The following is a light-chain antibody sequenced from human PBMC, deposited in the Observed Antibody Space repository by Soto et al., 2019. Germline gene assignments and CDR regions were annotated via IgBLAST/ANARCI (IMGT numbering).Light chain of an antibody. J-gene: IGKJ1*01. CDR3: QQYGNSPWT. CDR2: DAS. CDR1: QSVSGY. V-gene: IGKV3-11*01. Sequence: EIVLTQSPDTLSLSPGERATLSCRASQSVSGYLGWYQQKPGQAPRLLIYDASNRAYGVPARFRGSGSGTNFTLTIASLEPDDFAVYYCQQYGNSPWTFGHGTKVEIK.